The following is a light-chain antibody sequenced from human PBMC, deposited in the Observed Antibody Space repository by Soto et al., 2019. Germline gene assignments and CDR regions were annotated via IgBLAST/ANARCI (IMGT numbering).Light chain of an antibody. Sequence: QSVLTQSPSASASLGASVKLTCTLSSGHSSYAIAWHQQQPEKGPRYLMKLNSDGSHSKGDGIPDRFSDSSSGAERYLTISSLQSEDEADYYCQTWGTGGVFGGGTKLTVL. CDR3: QTWGTGGV. V-gene: IGLV4-69*01. J-gene: IGLJ2*01. CDR2: LNSDGSH. CDR1: SGHSSYA.